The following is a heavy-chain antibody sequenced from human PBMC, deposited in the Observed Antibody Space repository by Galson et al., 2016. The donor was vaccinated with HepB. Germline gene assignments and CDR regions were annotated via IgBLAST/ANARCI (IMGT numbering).Heavy chain of an antibody. Sequence: SETLSLTCTVSGDSITSPRYYWGWIRQPPGKGLEWIGSIYYGGSTYYNPSLESRVTIFLDTSKKQFSLKLNSVTAADTAVYYCARQDSGYCNGGSCLFDQWGQGTLVSVSS. D-gene: IGHD2-15*01. J-gene: IGHJ4*02. CDR1: GDSITSPRYY. CDR2: IYYGGST. V-gene: IGHV4-39*01. CDR3: ARQDSGYCNGGSCLFDQ.